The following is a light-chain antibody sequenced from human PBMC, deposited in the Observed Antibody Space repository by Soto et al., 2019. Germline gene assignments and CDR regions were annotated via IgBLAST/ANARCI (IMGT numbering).Light chain of an antibody. CDR1: SSDVGGYNY. Sequence: HSALTQPPSPTGSPGQSVTISCTRTSSDVGGYNYVSWYQQHPGKAPKLMIYEVSKRPSGVPDRFSGSKSGNTASLTVSGLQAEDEADYYCSSYAGSNNYVFGTGTKVTVL. V-gene: IGLV2-8*01. J-gene: IGLJ1*01. CDR2: EVS. CDR3: SSYAGSNNYV.